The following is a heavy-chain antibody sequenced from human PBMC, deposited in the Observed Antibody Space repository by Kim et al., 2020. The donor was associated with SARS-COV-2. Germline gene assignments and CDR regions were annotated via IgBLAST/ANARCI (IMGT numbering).Heavy chain of an antibody. D-gene: IGHD3-10*01. V-gene: IGHV1-46*01. CDR3: ARAWFGELLFDY. Sequence: SYAKKYRGSVTMTRDTSTSTVYMELSSLRSEDTAVYYCARAWFGELLFDYWGQGTLVTVSS. J-gene: IGHJ4*02.